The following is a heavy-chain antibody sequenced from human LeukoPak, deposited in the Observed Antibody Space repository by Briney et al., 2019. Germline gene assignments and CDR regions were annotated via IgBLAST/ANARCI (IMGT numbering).Heavy chain of an antibody. D-gene: IGHD6-13*01. J-gene: IGHJ4*02. V-gene: IGHV3-30*04. CDR1: GFTFSSYA. CDR3: ARDNDLVAAGYYFDY. CDR2: ISYDGSNK. Sequence: GGSLRLSCAASGFTFSSYAMHWVRQAPGKGLEWVAVISYDGSNKYNADSVKGRFTMSRDNSKSTLYLQMNSLRAEDTAVYYCARDNDLVAAGYYFDYWGQGTLVTVSS.